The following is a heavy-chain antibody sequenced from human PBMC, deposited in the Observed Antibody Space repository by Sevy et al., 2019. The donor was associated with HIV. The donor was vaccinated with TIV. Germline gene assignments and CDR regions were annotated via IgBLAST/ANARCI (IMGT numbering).Heavy chain of an antibody. Sequence: GGSLRLSCAVSGFTFSSYWMSWVRQAPGKGLEWVANIKLDGGAQYYVDSVKGRFAISRDNAKNSLFLQMNSLRVEDTAVYYCARSTNSAAIDYWGQGTPVTVSS. J-gene: IGHJ4*02. D-gene: IGHD2-2*01. CDR2: IKLDGGAQ. V-gene: IGHV3-7*01. CDR1: GFTFSSYW. CDR3: ARSTNSAAIDY.